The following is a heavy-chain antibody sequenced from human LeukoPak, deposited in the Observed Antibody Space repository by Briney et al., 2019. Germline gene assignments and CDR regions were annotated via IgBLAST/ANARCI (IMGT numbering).Heavy chain of an antibody. Sequence: GGSLRLPCAASGFTFTNYAMSWVRQAPGRGLEWVSNISPGGSTNYADSVKGRFTISRDNAKNSLYLQMNSLRAEDTAVYYCARDYSSSWYEAIDYWGQGTLVTVSS. CDR3: ARDYSSSWYEAIDY. V-gene: IGHV3-23*01. CDR1: GFTFTNYA. J-gene: IGHJ4*02. D-gene: IGHD6-13*01. CDR2: ISPGGST.